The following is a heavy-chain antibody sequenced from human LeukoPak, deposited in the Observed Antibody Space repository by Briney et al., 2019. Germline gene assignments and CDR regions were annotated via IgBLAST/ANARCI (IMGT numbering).Heavy chain of an antibody. CDR1: GYTFTSYG. CDR3: AGVGIVDFWSGYFPYYYYYYMDV. Sequence: ASVKVSCKASGYTFTSYGISWVRQAPGQGLEWMGWISAYNGNTNYAQKLQGRVTMTTDTSTSTAYMELRSLRSDDTAVYYCAGVGIVDFWSGYFPYYYYYYMDVWGKGTTVTVSS. J-gene: IGHJ6*03. V-gene: IGHV1-18*01. CDR2: ISAYNGNT. D-gene: IGHD3-3*01.